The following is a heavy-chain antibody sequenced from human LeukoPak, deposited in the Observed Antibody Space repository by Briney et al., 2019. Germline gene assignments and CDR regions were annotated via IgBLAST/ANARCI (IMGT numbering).Heavy chain of an antibody. CDR1: GFSFSSYG. CDR2: LWYDGSNK. D-gene: IGHD5-18*01. V-gene: IGHV3-33*01. CDR3: ARDSGAAMTYFDH. Sequence: GRSLRLSCAASGFSFSSYGMHWVRQAPGKGLEWVAVLWYDGSNKYYADSVKGRFTISRDNSENRLYLQMNSLRAEDTAVYYCARDSGAAMTYFDHWGQGTLVTVSS. J-gene: IGHJ4*02.